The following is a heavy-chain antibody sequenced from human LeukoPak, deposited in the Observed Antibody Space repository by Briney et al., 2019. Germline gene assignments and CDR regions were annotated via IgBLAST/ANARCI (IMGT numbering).Heavy chain of an antibody. CDR2: IYYSGTT. D-gene: IGHD3-10*01. J-gene: IGHJ5*02. V-gene: IGHV4-59*01. Sequence: SETLSLTCTVSGGSISTYYWNWIRQPPGKGLEWIGYIYYSGTTNYNPSLKSRVSMSVDTSKNQFSLKLSSVTAADTAVYYCTKSMVRGTPLRWFDHWGQGTLVTVSS. CDR3: TKSMVRGTPLRWFDH. CDR1: GGSISTYY.